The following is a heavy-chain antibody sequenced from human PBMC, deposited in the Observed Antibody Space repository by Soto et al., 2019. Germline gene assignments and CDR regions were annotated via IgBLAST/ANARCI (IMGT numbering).Heavy chain of an antibody. CDR1: GYTFTTFG. D-gene: IGHD2-2*01. V-gene: IGHV1-18*04. CDR2: ISAYNGNT. Sequence: GASVKVSCKTSGYTFTTFGISWVRQAPGQGLEWMGWISAYNGNTNYAQKFRGRVTMTTDTSTSTAYMELRSLRSDDTAVYYCARGYCGSTSCDNWFDPWGQGTLVTVSS. CDR3: ARGYCGSTSCDNWFDP. J-gene: IGHJ5*02.